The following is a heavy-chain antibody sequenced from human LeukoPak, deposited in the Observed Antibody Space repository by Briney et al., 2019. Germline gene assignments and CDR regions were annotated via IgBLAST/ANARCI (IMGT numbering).Heavy chain of an antibody. CDR1: GFTFSSYA. J-gene: IGHJ6*02. Sequence: GGSLRLSCAASGFTFSSYAMHWVRQAPGKGLEYVSAISSNGGSTYYANSVKGRFTISRDNSKNTLYLQMGSLRAEDMAVHYCARVGQYRFGFYYGMDVWGQGTTVTVSS. CDR2: ISSNGGST. V-gene: IGHV3-64*01. D-gene: IGHD3-10*01. CDR3: ARVGQYRFGFYYGMDV.